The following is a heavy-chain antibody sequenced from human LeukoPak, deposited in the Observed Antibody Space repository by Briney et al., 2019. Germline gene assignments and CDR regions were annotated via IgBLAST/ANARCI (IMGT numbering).Heavy chain of an antibody. V-gene: IGHV3-48*04. CDR2: ISSSGSTI. Sequence: TGGSVRLSCAASGFTFSSYWMSWVRQAPGKGLEWVSYISSSGSTIYYADSVKGRFTISRDNAKNSLYLQMNSLRAEDTAVYYCAELGITMIGGVWGKGTTVTISS. J-gene: IGHJ6*04. CDR1: GFTFSSYW. CDR3: AELGITMIGGV. D-gene: IGHD3-10*02.